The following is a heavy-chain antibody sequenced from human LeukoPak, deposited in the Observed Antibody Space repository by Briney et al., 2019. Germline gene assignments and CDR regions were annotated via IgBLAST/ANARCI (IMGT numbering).Heavy chain of an antibody. D-gene: IGHD6-13*01. CDR2: IWYDGSNK. CDR3: ARAGIAAADNWFDP. V-gene: IGHV3-33*01. J-gene: IGHJ5*02. CDR1: GFTFSSYG. Sequence: PGRSLRLSCAASGFTFSSYGVHWVRQAPGKGLEWVAVIWYDGSNKYYADSVKGRFTISRDNSKNTLYLQMNSLRAEDTAVYYCARAGIAAADNWFDPWSQGTLVTVSS.